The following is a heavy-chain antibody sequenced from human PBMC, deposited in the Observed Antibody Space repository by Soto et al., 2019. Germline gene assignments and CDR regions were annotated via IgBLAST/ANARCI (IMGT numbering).Heavy chain of an antibody. D-gene: IGHD6-25*01. CDR1: GFTFSSYA. Sequence: QVQLVESGGGVVQPGRSLRLSCAASGFTFSSYAMHWVRQAPGKGLEWVAVISYDGSNKYYADSVKGRFTISRDNSKNTLYLQMNSLRAEDTAVYYCARVGYPGPYYYYGMDVWGQGTTVTVSS. J-gene: IGHJ6*02. CDR3: ARVGYPGPYYYYGMDV. CDR2: ISYDGSNK. V-gene: IGHV3-30-3*01.